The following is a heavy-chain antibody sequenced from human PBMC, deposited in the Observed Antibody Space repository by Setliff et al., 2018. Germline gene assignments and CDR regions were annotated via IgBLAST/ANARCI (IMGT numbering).Heavy chain of an antibody. V-gene: IGHV1-18*01. CDR1: GFRFTNFG. CDR2: ISPYSGNT. Sequence: ASVKVSCKTSGFRFTNFGFSWVRQGPGQGLEWLRSISPYSGNTNYPQWLQDRVTMTIDTSATTVYMELKSLRSDDTAVYYCVRSSAPQVVLAADFDFWGQGTPVTVSS. D-gene: IGHD6-19*01. CDR3: VRSSAPQVVLAADFDF. J-gene: IGHJ4*02.